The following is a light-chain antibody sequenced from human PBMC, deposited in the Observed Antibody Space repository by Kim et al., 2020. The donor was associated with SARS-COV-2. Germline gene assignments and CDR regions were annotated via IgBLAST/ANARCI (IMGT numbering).Light chain of an antibody. V-gene: IGKV1-8*01. CDR1: QGISSY. CDR2: GAS. Sequence: SAFTGDRVTITCRASQGISSYLAWYQQKPGKAPKLLIYGASTLQSGVPSRFSGSGSGTDFTLTISCLQSEDFATYYCQQYYNYPLTFGGGTKLEI. J-gene: IGKJ4*01. CDR3: QQYYNYPLT.